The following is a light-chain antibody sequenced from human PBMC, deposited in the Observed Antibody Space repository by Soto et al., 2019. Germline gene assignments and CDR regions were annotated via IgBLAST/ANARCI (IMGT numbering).Light chain of an antibody. CDR1: QGIGVY. CDR2: AAS. V-gene: IGKV1-27*01. J-gene: IGKJ4*01. CDR3: QKYNSAPLT. Sequence: DIQMTQSPSSLSASLGDRVTITCRASQGIGVYLAWFQQKPGNVPRLLIYAASTLQSGVPSRFSGSGAGTDFTLTISSLQPEDVATYYCQKYNSAPLTFGGGTKVEIK.